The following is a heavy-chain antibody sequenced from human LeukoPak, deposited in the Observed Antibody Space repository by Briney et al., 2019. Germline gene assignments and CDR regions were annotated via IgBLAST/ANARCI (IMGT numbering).Heavy chain of an antibody. D-gene: IGHD3-16*01. CDR2: IGPTGNT. J-gene: IGHJ4*02. CDR3: ARESLGGLKYFDD. Sequence: ASVKVSCKASGYTFTSYYMHWVRQAPGQGLEWIGCIGPTGNTVYVQKFQGRVTVTRDTSINTVYMEVNSLRSDDTAVYSCARESLGGLKYFDDWGQGTLVTVSS. V-gene: IGHV1-2*02. CDR1: GYTFTSYY.